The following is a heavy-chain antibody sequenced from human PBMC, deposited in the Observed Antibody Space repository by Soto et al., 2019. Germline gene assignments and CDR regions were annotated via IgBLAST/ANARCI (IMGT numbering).Heavy chain of an antibody. Sequence: GVSLSLSWSASGFAFDSYAMNWVLQAPGQGLEWIATISASVTSQYYADSVKGRFTISRDNPKNILYLHMSSLRADDTAIYYWVTRWPSRLYILDNRGKGTRVTVFS. CDR1: GFAFDSYA. CDR2: ISASVTSQ. J-gene: IGHJ4*02. CDR3: VTRWPSRLYILDN. D-gene: IGHD2-2*02. V-gene: IGHV3-23*01.